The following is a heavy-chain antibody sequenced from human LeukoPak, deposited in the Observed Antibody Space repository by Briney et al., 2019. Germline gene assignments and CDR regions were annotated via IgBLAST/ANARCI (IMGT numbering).Heavy chain of an antibody. Sequence: GGSLRLSCAASGFTFSSYWMTWVRQAPGKGLEWVANIKRDGSEKHYVDSVKGRFTISRDNAKNSMFLQMNSLRAEDTAVYYCARGRLSGSYDFWGQGTLVTVSS. D-gene: IGHD1-26*01. J-gene: IGHJ4*02. CDR3: ARGRLSGSYDF. CDR2: IKRDGSEK. V-gene: IGHV3-7*03. CDR1: GFTFSSYW.